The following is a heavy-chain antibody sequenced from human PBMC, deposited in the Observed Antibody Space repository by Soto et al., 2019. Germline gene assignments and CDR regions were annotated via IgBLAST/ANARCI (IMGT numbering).Heavy chain of an antibody. Sequence: QVQLQESGPGLVKPSETLSLTCTVSGGSISSYYWSWIRQPPGKGLEWIGYIYYSGSTNYNHSLNIRVTISIDTSKNLFSLKLSLVTAADAAVYYFTRSYDYVDYVGFWGQGTLVTGSS. V-gene: IGHV4-59*01. CDR2: IYYSGST. CDR3: TRSYDYVDYVGF. D-gene: IGHD3-16*01. J-gene: IGHJ4*02. CDR1: GGSISSYY.